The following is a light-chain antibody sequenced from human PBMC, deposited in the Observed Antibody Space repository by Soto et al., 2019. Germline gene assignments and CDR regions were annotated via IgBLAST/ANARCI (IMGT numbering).Light chain of an antibody. CDR1: ETVNSNY. V-gene: IGKV3-20*01. Sequence: DIVLTQSPGTLSLSPGERATLSCRASETVNSNYLAWYQHKRGQAPRLLIYGASSRATGIPDRFSGSGSGTDFTLTITRLEPEDFAVYYCQYYDTFRTFGQGTKVDIK. CDR3: QYYDTFRT. CDR2: GAS. J-gene: IGKJ1*01.